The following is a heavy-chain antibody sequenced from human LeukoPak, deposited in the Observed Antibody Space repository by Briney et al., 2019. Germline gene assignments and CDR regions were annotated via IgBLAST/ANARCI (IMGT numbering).Heavy chain of an antibody. CDR1: GYTFTSYG. Sequence: GASVKVSCKASGYTFTSYGINWVRQAPGQGLEWMGWISAYNGNTNYAQKLQGRVTMTTGTSTSTAYMELRSLRSDDTAVYYCARAHGTRLGGTNWFDPWGQGTLVTVSS. V-gene: IGHV1-18*01. J-gene: IGHJ5*02. CDR3: ARAHGTRLGGTNWFDP. D-gene: IGHD3-16*01. CDR2: ISAYNGNT.